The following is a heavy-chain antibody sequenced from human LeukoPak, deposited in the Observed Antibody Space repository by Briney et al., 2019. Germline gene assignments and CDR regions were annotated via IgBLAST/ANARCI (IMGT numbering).Heavy chain of an antibody. CDR3: ARETTVVTAHAFDI. Sequence: PGGSLRLSCAASGFTFSSYAMHWVRQAPGKGLEWVAVISNDGSNKYYADSVKGRFTISRDNSKNTLYLQMNSLRAEDTAVYYCARETTVVTAHAFDIWGQGTMVTVSS. J-gene: IGHJ3*02. CDR2: ISNDGSNK. CDR1: GFTFSSYA. V-gene: IGHV3-30-3*01. D-gene: IGHD4-23*01.